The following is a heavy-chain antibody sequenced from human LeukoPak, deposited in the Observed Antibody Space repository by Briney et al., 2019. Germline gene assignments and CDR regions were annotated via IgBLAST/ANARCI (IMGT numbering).Heavy chain of an antibody. V-gene: IGHV4-39*07. CDR2: INYSGST. CDR3: ARGYCSGGSCYSSYYYSYMDV. J-gene: IGHJ6*03. Sequence: SETLSLTCTVSGGSISSSSYCWGWIRQPPGKGLEWIGSINYSGSTYYNPSLKSRVTISVDRSKNQFSLKLSSVTVADTAVYYCARGYCSGGSCYSSYYYSYMDVWGKGTTVTVSS. D-gene: IGHD2-15*01. CDR1: GGSISSSSYC.